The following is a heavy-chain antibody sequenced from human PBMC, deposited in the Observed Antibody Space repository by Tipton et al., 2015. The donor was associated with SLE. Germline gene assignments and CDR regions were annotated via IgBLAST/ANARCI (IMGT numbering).Heavy chain of an antibody. CDR2: INHSGRT. CDR3: ARGMGYDRSCLDY. CDR1: GGSFSGYY. D-gene: IGHD3-22*01. J-gene: IGHJ4*02. V-gene: IGHV4-34*01. Sequence: TLSLTCAVYGGSFSGYYWRWIRHPPGKGLEWIGEINHSGRTNYNPSLKSRVTISVDTSKNQFSLKLSAVPAADTAVYYCARGMGYDRSCLDYWGQGTLVTVSS.